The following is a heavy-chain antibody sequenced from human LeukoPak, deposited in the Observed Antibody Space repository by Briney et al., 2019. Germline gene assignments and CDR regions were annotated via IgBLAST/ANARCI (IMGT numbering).Heavy chain of an antibody. CDR2: ISSSGSTI. V-gene: IGHV3-48*03. CDR1: GFTFSSYE. D-gene: IGHD3-10*01. Sequence: GGSLRLSCAASGFTFSSYEMNWVRQAPGKGLEWVSYISSSGSTIYYADSVKGRFTISRDNAKNSLYLQMNSLRAEDTAVYYCARGPYGPGSYWALGWYYYMDVWGKGTTVTISS. J-gene: IGHJ6*03. CDR3: ARGPYGPGSYWALGWYYYMDV.